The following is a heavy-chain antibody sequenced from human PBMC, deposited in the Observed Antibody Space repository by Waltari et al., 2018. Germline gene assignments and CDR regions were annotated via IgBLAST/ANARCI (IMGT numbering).Heavy chain of an antibody. CDR1: GGTFSSYA. V-gene: IGHV1-69*01. CDR3: ARGRDGSYSSDY. D-gene: IGHD1-26*01. J-gene: IGHJ4*02. CDR2: IIPILGTA. Sequence: QVQLVQSGAEVKKPGSSVKVSCKASGGTFSSYAIRWVRQAPGQGLEGMGGIIPILGTANSAQKVQGRVTITADESTSTAYMELSRLRSEDTAVYYCARGRDGSYSSDYWGQGTLVTVSS.